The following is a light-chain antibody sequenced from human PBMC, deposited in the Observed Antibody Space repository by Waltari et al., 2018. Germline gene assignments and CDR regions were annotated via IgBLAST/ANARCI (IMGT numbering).Light chain of an antibody. CDR1: QSVLYSSNNKHH. CDR3: LQYCNGPRT. V-gene: IGKV4-1*01. CDR2: WAS. Sequence: DIVMTQSPDSLAVSLGERATMNCKSSQSVLYSSNNKHHLAWYQQKPGQPPKLRIYWASTRESGVPDLFSGSGSGTDFTLTISSLQAEDVAVYYCLQYCNGPRTFGQGTKVEIK. J-gene: IGKJ1*01.